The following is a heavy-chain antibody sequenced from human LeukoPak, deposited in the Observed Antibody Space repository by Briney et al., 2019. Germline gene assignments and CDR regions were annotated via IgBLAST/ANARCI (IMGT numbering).Heavy chain of an antibody. V-gene: IGHV4-30-4*01. CDR3: ARVYGTSNSYMAFDY. D-gene: IGHD1-7*01. CDR1: GDSISIGDYR. Sequence: PSQTLSLTCSVSGDSISIGDYRWSWIRQSPGKGLEWIGYIYYIGTAYYNPSLRSRVALSADTSKNQFSLKLSSVTVADTAFYYCARVYGTSNSYMAFDYWGQGTLVTVSS. J-gene: IGHJ4*02. CDR2: IYYIGTA.